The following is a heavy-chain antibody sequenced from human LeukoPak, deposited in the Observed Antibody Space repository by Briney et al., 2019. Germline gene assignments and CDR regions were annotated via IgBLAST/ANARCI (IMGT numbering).Heavy chain of an antibody. CDR3: AKDNYYGDYEVTSIFGVD. J-gene: IGHJ4*02. Sequence: GGSLRLSGAASGFTFSSYSMNWVRQAPGKGREWGAFIRYDGTNKYYADSMKGRFNISRDNFKNTLYLQMNSLRAEDTAVYYCAKDNYYGDYEVTSIFGVDWGQGTLVTVSS. CDR2: IRYDGTNK. D-gene: IGHD4-17*01. V-gene: IGHV3-30*02. CDR1: GFTFSSYS.